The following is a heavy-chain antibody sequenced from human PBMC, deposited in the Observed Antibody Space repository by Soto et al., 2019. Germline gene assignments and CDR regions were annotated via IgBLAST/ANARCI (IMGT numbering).Heavy chain of an antibody. D-gene: IGHD2-15*01. CDR2: IWYDGSNK. CDR3: ARGTGYCSGGSCLSYYGMDV. J-gene: IGHJ6*02. V-gene: IGHV3-33*01. CDR1: GFTFSSYG. Sequence: QVQLVESGGGVVQPGRSLRLSCAASGFTFSSYGMHWVRQAPGKGLEWVAVIWYDGSNKYYADSVKGRFTISRDNSKNTLYLQMNSLRAEDTAVYYCARGTGYCSGGSCLSYYGMDVWGQGTTVTVSS.